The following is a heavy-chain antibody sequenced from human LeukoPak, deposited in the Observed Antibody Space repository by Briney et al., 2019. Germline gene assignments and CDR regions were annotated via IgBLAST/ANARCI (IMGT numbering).Heavy chain of an antibody. D-gene: IGHD3-22*01. V-gene: IGHV3-23*01. CDR1: GFTFRTYA. CDR2: TGSNGVT. CDR3: GIRDTSDYYVF. J-gene: IGHJ4*02. Sequence: GGSLRLSCTGSGFTFRTYAFSWVRQAPGKGLEWVSATGSNGVTYYADSVKGRFTITRDNSKNALYLQMNGLRADDTAVYYCGIRDTSDYYVFWGQGTLVTVSS.